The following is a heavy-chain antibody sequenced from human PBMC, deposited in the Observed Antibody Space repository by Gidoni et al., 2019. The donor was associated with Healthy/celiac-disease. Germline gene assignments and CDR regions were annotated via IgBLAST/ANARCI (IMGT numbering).Heavy chain of an antibody. CDR3: RSDYGDLGYFDY. D-gene: IGHD4-17*01. Sequence: QVQLVESGGGVVQPGMSLRLSCAASGFTFSSYGMHWVRQAPGKGLEWVAVISYDGSNKYYADSVKGRFTISRDNSKNTLYLQMNSLRAEDTAVYYCRSDYGDLGYFDYWGQGTLVTVSS. J-gene: IGHJ4*02. CDR2: ISYDGSNK. CDR1: GFTFSSYG. V-gene: IGHV3-30*03.